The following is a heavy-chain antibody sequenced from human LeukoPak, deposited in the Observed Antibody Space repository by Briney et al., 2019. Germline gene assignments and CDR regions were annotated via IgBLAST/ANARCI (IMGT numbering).Heavy chain of an antibody. V-gene: IGHV3-23*01. CDR1: GFTFSSYA. D-gene: IGHD2-21*02. CDR2: ISSSGGST. J-gene: IGHJ4*02. Sequence: PGGSLRLSCAASGFTFSSYAMTWVRQAPGKGLEWVSAISSSGGSTYYADSVKGRFTISRDNSKNTLYLQMNSLRAEDTAVYYCAKGNGHIVVVTAISWGQGTVVTVSS. CDR3: AKGNGHIVVVTAIS.